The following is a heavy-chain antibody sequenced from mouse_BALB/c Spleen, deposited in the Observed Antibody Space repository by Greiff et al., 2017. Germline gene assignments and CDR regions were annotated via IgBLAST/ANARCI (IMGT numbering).Heavy chain of an antibody. Sequence: VQLQQSGAGLVKPGASVKLSCKASGYTFTEYIIHWVKQRSGQGLEWIGWFYPGSGSIKYNEKFKDKATLTADKSSSTVYMELSRLTSEDSAVYFCARHEGKCGNYGGYYAMDYWGQGTSVTVSS. J-gene: IGHJ4*01. V-gene: IGHV1-62-2*01. D-gene: IGHD2-10*02. CDR1: GYTFTEYI. CDR3: ARHEGKCGNYGGYYAMDY. CDR2: FYPGSGSI.